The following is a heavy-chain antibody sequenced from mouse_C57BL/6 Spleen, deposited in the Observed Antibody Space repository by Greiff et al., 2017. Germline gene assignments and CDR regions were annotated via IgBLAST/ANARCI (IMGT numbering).Heavy chain of an antibody. V-gene: IGHV5-6*01. Sequence: EVKLVESGGDLVKPGGSLKLSCAASGFTFSSYGMSWVRQTPDKRLEWVATISSGGSYTYYPDSVKGRFTISRDNAKNTLYLQMSSLKSEDTAMYYCARQVNWEFAYWGQGTLVTVSA. D-gene: IGHD4-1*01. J-gene: IGHJ3*01. CDR2: ISSGGSYT. CDR3: ARQVNWEFAY. CDR1: GFTFSSYG.